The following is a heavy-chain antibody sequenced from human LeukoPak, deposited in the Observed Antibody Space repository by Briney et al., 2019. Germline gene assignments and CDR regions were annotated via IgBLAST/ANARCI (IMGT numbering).Heavy chain of an antibody. CDR1: GGSISSYY. D-gene: IGHD5-18*01. V-gene: IGHV4-59*01. CDR3: ARLDSYGYGGFDY. CDR2: IYYSGST. J-gene: IGHJ4*02. Sequence: PSETLSLTCTVSGGSISSYYWSWIRQPPGKGLEWIGYIYYSGSTNYNPSLKSRVTISVDTSKNQFSLKLSSVTAADTAVYYCARLDSYGYGGFDYWGQGTLVTVSS.